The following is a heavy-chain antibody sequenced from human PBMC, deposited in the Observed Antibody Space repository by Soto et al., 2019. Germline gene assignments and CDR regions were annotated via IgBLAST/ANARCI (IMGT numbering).Heavy chain of an antibody. J-gene: IGHJ5*02. Sequence: PSETPSLTCTVSGGSISSYYWSWIRQPPGKGLEWIGYIYYSGSTNYNPSLKSRVTISVDTSKNQFSLKLSSVTAADTAVYYCARVMYYDFWSGYNWFDPWGQGTLVTVSS. V-gene: IGHV4-59*01. CDR3: ARVMYYDFWSGYNWFDP. CDR2: IYYSGST. CDR1: GGSISSYY. D-gene: IGHD3-3*01.